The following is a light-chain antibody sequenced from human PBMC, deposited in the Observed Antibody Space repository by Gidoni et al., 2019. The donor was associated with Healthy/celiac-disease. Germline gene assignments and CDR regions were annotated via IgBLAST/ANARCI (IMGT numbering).Light chain of an antibody. J-gene: IGKJ2*02. V-gene: IGKV2-28*01. Sequence: DIVMTQSPRSLPVTPGEPASTSCRSSQSLLHFNGYNYLDWYLQKPGQSPQLLIYLGSNRASGVPDRFSGSGSGTDFTLTISRVEAEDVGVYYCMQAVQTLCTFGQGTKLEIK. CDR3: MQAVQTLCT. CDR2: LGS. CDR1: QSLLHFNGYNY.